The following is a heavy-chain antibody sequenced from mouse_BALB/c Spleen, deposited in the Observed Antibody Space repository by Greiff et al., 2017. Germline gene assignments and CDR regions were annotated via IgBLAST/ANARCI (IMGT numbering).Heavy chain of an antibody. Sequence: EVQRVESGGGLVQPGGSLKLSCAASGFTFSSYTMSWVRQTPEKRLEWVAYISNGGGSTYYPDTVKGRFTISRDNAKNTLYLQMSSLKSEDTAMYYCARQDGFAYWGQGTLVTVSA. CDR3: ARQDGFAY. CDR1: GFTFSSYT. CDR2: ISNGGGST. J-gene: IGHJ3*01. V-gene: IGHV5-12-2*01.